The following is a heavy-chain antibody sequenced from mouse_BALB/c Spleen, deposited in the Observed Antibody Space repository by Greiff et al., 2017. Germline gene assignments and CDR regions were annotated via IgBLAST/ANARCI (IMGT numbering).Heavy chain of an antibody. Sequence: VQLQESGPGLVAPSQCLSISCTASGFSLTSYGVHWVRQPPGKGLEWLGVICAGGSTNYNSALMSSLGISKDNSKSHVFLKMNSLQTDDTAVYYCARGITGHYYLDYWGQGTTLTVSS. V-gene: IGHV2-9*02. D-gene: IGHD4-1*01. CDR3: ARGITGHYYLDY. CDR2: ICAGGST. CDR1: GFSLTSYG. J-gene: IGHJ2*01.